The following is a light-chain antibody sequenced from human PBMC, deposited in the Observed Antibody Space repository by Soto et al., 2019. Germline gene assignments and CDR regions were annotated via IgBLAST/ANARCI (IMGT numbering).Light chain of an antibody. CDR3: QQRHMWPIT. J-gene: IGKJ5*01. Sequence: EIVMTQSPATLSVSPGERATLSCRASQSFRGLLAWYQQKPGQAPRLLIYDAYNRATGIPPRFSGSGSGTDFNLTISSLEPEDSAVYYCQQRHMWPITFGQGTRREIK. CDR2: DAY. CDR1: QSFRGL. V-gene: IGKV3-11*01.